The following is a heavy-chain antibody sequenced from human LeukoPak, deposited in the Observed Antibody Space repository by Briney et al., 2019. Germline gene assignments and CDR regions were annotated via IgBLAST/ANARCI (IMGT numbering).Heavy chain of an antibody. CDR1: GGSFSGYY. CDR2: INHSGST. D-gene: IGHD2-2*01. V-gene: IGHV4-34*01. J-gene: IGHJ5*02. Sequence: SETLSLTCAVYGGSFSGYYCSWIRQPPGKGLEWIGEINHSGSTNYNSSLKSRVTISVDTSKNQFSLKLSSVTVADTAVYYCATENVVVVPAAAYNWFDPWGQGTLVTVSS. CDR3: ATENVVVVPAAAYNWFDP.